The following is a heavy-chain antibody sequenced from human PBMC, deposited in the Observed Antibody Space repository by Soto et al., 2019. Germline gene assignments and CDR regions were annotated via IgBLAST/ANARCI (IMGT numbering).Heavy chain of an antibody. Sequence: QITLKESGPTLVKPTQTLTLTCTVSGFSLSTGGVGVGWIRQPPGKALEWLALIYWDDEKRYSPSLKNRLSITKDTSKNQVVLTMTNMDPVDTGTYFCANRRTVVWYFQHWGQGTLVTVSS. CDR1: GFSLSTGGVG. J-gene: IGHJ1*01. D-gene: IGHD3-22*01. CDR3: ANRRTVVWYFQH. V-gene: IGHV2-5*02. CDR2: IYWDDEK.